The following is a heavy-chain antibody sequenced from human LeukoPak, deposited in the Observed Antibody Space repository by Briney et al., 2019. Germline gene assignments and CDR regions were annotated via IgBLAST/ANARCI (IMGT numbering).Heavy chain of an antibody. J-gene: IGHJ4*02. CDR1: GFTFSNFW. CDR2: IDPDGSET. CDR3: ARIWYFGDNNWRYFDY. V-gene: IGHV3-7*01. D-gene: IGHD1-20*01. Sequence: PGGTLRLSCAASGFTFSNFWMSWVRQAPGKGLEWVANIDPDGSETQYVGPVKGRFTASSDNAKNSLYLQMTSLGAEATAIYYCARIWYFGDNNWRYFDYWGKGTLVTVSS.